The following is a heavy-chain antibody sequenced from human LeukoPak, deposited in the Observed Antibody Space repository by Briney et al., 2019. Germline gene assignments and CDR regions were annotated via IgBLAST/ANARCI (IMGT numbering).Heavy chain of an antibody. CDR1: GGSISSSSYY. J-gene: IGHJ5*02. V-gene: IGHV4-39*01. CDR2: IYYSGST. Sequence: SETLSLTCTVSGGSISSSSYYWGWIRQPPGKGLEWIGSIYYSGSTSYNPSLKSRVTISVDTSKNQFSLKLSSVTAADTAVYYCATEQLPPSLFDPWGQGTLVTVSS. D-gene: IGHD1/OR15-1a*01. CDR3: ATEQLPPSLFDP.